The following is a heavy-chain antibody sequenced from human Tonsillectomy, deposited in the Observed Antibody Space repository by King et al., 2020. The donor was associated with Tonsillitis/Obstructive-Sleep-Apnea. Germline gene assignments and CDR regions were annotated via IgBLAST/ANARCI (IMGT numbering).Heavy chain of an antibody. V-gene: IGHV1-69*10. D-gene: IGHD5-12*01. CDR3: ARAALRGYSGQEDYYYGMDV. CDR1: GGTFSNYG. Sequence: AQLVQSGAEVKKPGSSVKVSCKASGGTFSNYGTSWVRQAPGQGLEWMGGIIPIIGITNYAQNFQGRVTITADKSTSTAYMELSSLRSEDTAVYYCARAALRGYSGQEDYYYGMDVWGQGTTVTVSS. J-gene: IGHJ6*02. CDR2: IIPIIGIT.